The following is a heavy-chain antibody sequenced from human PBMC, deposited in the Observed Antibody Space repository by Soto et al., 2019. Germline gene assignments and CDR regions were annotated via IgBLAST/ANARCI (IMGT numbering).Heavy chain of an antibody. CDR3: ARDLSSSSSCLDS. Sequence: PGGSLRLSCAASGFTLRSYAVSRVRQAPGKGLEWVSSITTSSSYMYYADSMKGRFTISRDNAKNSLYLQMNSLRAEDTAVYYCARDLSSSSSCLDSWGQGTLVTVSS. CDR1: GFTLRSYA. D-gene: IGHD6-13*01. CDR2: ITTSSSYM. J-gene: IGHJ4*02. V-gene: IGHV3-21*01.